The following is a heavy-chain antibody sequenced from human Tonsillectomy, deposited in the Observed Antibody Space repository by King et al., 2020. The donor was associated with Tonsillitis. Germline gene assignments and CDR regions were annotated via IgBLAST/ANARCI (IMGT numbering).Heavy chain of an antibody. CDR2: INPNSSGT. D-gene: IGHD2/OR15-2a*01. Sequence: VQLVQSGAEVKKPGASVKVSCKASGYTFIDYHMHWVRQAPGQGLEWMGWINPNSSGTNYAQKFRGRVTMTRDTSISTAYMELSRLRSDDTAVYYCARRSTDNYFDAFDIWGQGTMVTVS. CDR1: GYTFIDYH. V-gene: IGHV1-2*02. J-gene: IGHJ3*02. CDR3: ARRSTDNYFDAFDI.